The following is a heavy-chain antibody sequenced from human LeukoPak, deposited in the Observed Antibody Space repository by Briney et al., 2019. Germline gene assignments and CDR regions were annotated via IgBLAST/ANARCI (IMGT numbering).Heavy chain of an antibody. CDR3: ARDLSSSTSCYSY. CDR1: GFTFSSHS. V-gene: IGHV3-21*01. D-gene: IGHD2-2*01. J-gene: IGHJ4*02. Sequence: PGGSLRLSCAASGFTFSSHSMNWVRQAPGKGLEWVSSISPSGNYIYYADSVEGRFTISRDNAKNSLYLQMNSLTAEDTAVYYCARDLSSSTSCYSYWGQGTLVTVSS. CDR2: ISPSGNYI.